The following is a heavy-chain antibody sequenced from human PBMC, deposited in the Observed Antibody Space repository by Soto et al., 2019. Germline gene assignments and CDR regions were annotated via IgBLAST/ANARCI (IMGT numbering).Heavy chain of an antibody. D-gene: IGHD6-19*01. CDR3: AKATTNGGWFNPFDY. V-gene: IGHV4-39*01. CDR2: IYYSGST. CDR1: GGSISSSSYY. J-gene: IGHJ4*02. Sequence: KPSETLSLTCTVSGGSISSSSYYWGWIRQPPGKGLEWIGSIYYSGSTYYNPSLKSRVTISVDTSKNQFSLKLSSVTAADTAVYYCAKATTNGGWFNPFDYWGQGALVTVSS.